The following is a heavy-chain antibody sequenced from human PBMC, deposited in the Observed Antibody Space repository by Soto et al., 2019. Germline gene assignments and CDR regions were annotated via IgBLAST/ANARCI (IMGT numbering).Heavy chain of an antibody. CDR1: GFTFSSYG. Sequence: QVQLVESGGGVVQPGRSLRLSCAASGFTFSSYGMHWVRQAPGKGLEWVAVISYDGSNKYYADSVKGRFTISRDNYKDTLYLQMNSLRAEDTAVYYCAKDRGGYSGYDFAFDIWGQGTMVTVSS. D-gene: IGHD5-12*01. CDR2: ISYDGSNK. CDR3: AKDRGGYSGYDFAFDI. J-gene: IGHJ3*02. V-gene: IGHV3-30*18.